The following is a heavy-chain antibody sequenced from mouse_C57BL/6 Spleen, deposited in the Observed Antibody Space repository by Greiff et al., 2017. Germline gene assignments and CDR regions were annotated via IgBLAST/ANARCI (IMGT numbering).Heavy chain of an antibody. CDR1: GYTFTSYG. CDR3: ARSGY. V-gene: IGHV1-81*01. D-gene: IGHD3-1*01. Sequence: QVQLKESGAELARPGASVKLSCKASGYTFTSYGISWVKQRTGQGLEWIGEIYPRSGNTYYNEKFKGKATLTADKSSSTAYMELRSLTSEDSAVYFWARSGYWGQGTTLTVSS. CDR2: IYPRSGNT. J-gene: IGHJ2*01.